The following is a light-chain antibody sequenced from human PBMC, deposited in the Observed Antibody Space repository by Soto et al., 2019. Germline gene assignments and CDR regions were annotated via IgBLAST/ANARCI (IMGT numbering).Light chain of an antibody. V-gene: IGKV3-11*01. Sequence: EIVLTQSPATLSLSPGERATLSCRASQSISSYLAWYQQKPDQAPRLLIYDASNRATGITARFSGSGSGTDFTLTISSLEPEDFAVYYCHQRSTWPFTFGAGTKVDIK. J-gene: IGKJ3*01. CDR2: DAS. CDR1: QSISSY. CDR3: HQRSTWPFT.